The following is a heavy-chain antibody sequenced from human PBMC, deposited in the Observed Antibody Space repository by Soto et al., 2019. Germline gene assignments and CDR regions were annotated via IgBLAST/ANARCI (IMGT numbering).Heavy chain of an antibody. D-gene: IGHD2-15*01. Sequence: ASVKVSCKPSGGTFTNYAFSWVRQAPGQGLEWMGGIIPIFGTPDYAQNFQGRVTITADESTRTASMELSSLRSDDTAVYYCARDRFVGYCITPTSQKLFYYYAMDVGGKGTTVTVSS. CDR3: ARDRFVGYCITPTSQKLFYYYAMDV. CDR1: GGTFTNYA. CDR2: IIPIFGTP. J-gene: IGHJ6*04. V-gene: IGHV1-69*13.